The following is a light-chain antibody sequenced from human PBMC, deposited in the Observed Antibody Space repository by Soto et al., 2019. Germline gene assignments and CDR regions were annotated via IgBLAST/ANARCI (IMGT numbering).Light chain of an antibody. Sequence: QSVLTQPASVSGSPGQSITISCTGTSSDIGGYILVSWYQQEPGKAPKLMIYEGSKRPSGVSNRFSGSKSGNTASLTISGLQAEDEAHYYCSSYTSSSSYVFGSGTKVTVL. V-gene: IGLV2-14*02. CDR3: SSYTSSSSYV. CDR2: EGS. J-gene: IGLJ1*01. CDR1: SSDIGGYIL.